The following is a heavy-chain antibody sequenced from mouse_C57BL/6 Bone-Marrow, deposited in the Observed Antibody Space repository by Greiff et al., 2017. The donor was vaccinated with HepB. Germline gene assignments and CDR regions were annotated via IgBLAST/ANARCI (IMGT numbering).Heavy chain of an antibody. V-gene: IGHV5-12*01. Sequence: EVMLVESGGGLVQPGGSLKLSCAASGFTFSDYYMYWVRQTPEKRLEWVAYISNGGGCTYYPDTVKGRFTISRDNAKNTLYLQMSRLKSEDTAMYYGDRQRVYYGSSSFAYWGQGTLVTVSA. CDR3: DRQRVYYGSSSFAY. CDR2: ISNGGGCT. CDR1: GFTFSDYY. D-gene: IGHD1-1*01. J-gene: IGHJ3*01.